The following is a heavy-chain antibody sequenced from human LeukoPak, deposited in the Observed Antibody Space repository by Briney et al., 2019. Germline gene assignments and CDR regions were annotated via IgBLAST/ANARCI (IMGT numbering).Heavy chain of an antibody. J-gene: IGHJ4*02. Sequence: PSETLSLTCTVSGGSISSYYLSWVRQPAGKGLEWIWRIYTSGSTTYNPSLKSRVTISVETSKNKFSLKLSSVTAADTAVYYYSREDGAVAAPYWGQGKLGTVSS. V-gene: IGHV4-4*07. D-gene: IGHD2-15*01. CDR3: SREDGAVAAPY. CDR2: IYTSGST. CDR1: GGSISSYY.